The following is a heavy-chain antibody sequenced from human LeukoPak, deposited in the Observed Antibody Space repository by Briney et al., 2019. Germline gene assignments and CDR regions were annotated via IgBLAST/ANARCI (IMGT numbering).Heavy chain of an antibody. CDR3: ARAGIAAAGSLFDY. Sequence: PGGSLRLSCAASGFTFSSYAMHWVRQAPGKGLEWVAVTSFDENNKYYADSVKGRFTISRDNSKNTLYLQMNSLSTEDTAVYYCARAGIAAAGSLFDYWGQGTLVAVSS. CDR1: GFTFSSYA. CDR2: TSFDENNK. D-gene: IGHD6-13*01. J-gene: IGHJ4*02. V-gene: IGHV3-30-3*01.